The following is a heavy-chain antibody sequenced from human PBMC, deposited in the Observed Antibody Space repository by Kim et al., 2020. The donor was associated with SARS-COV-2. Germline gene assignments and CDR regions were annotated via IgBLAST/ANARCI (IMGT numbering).Heavy chain of an antibody. J-gene: IGHJ4*02. CDR3: ARAGYYDFWSGYW. CDR1: GGSVSSGSYY. D-gene: IGHD3-3*01. V-gene: IGHV4-61*01. CDR2: IYYSGST. Sequence: SETLSLTCTVSGGSVSSGSYYWSWIRQPPGKGLEWIGYIYYSGSTNYNPSLKSRVSISADTSKNQFSLKLSSVTAADTAVYYCARAGYYDFWSGYWWGQGTLVTVSS.